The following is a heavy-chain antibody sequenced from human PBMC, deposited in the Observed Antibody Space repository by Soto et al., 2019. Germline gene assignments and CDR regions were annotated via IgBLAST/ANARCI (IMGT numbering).Heavy chain of an antibody. V-gene: IGHV1-69*13. CDR2: IIPIFGTA. CDR1: GGTFSSYA. CDR3: ARDIVVVVAASRSVYYYGMDV. J-gene: IGHJ6*02. Sequence: SVKVSCKASGGTFSSYAISWVRQAPGQGLEWMGGIIPIFGTANYAQKFQGRVTITADESTGTAYMELSSLRSEDTAVYYCARDIVVVVAASRSVYYYGMDVWGQGTTVTVSS. D-gene: IGHD2-15*01.